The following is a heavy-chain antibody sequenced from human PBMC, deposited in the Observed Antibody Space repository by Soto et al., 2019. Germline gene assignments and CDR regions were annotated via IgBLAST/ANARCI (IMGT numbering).Heavy chain of an antibody. D-gene: IGHD1-26*01. Sequence: GESLKISCKGSGYSFTSYWIGWVRQMPGKGLEWMGIIYPGDSDTRYSPSFQGQVTISADKSISTAYLQWSSLKASDTAMYYCARHVSSGSYLDDHWFDPWGQGTLVTVSS. J-gene: IGHJ5*02. CDR3: ARHVSSGSYLDDHWFDP. CDR2: IYPGDSDT. CDR1: GYSFTSYW. V-gene: IGHV5-51*01.